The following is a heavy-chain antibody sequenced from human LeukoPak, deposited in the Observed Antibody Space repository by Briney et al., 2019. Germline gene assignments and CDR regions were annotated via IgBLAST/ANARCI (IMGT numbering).Heavy chain of an antibody. CDR2: IYYSGST. V-gene: IGHV4-31*03. J-gene: IGHJ5*02. D-gene: IGHD3-10*01. CDR3: ARGGRYYYGNWFDP. CDR1: GGSIGSGGYY. Sequence: SETLSLTCTVSGGSIGSGGYYWSWIRRHPGKGLEWIGYIYYSGSTYYNPSLKSRVTISVDTSKNQFSLKLSSVTAADTAVYYCARGGRYYYGNWFDPWGQGTLVTVSS.